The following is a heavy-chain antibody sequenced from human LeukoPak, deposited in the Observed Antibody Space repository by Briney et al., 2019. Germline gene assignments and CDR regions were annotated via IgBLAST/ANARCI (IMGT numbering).Heavy chain of an antibody. CDR3: AKAITALVLTTWDS. J-gene: IGHJ4*02. Sequence: AGGSLRLSCAASGFTFYTYGMNWIRQAPGKGLEWVSTISGSGSNTYYADSVKGRFTIFRDNSRNILYLQMNSLRAEDTAVYHCAKAITALVLTTWDSWGQGTLVTVSP. D-gene: IGHD2-8*02. CDR1: GFTFYTYG. V-gene: IGHV3-23*01. CDR2: ISGSGSNT.